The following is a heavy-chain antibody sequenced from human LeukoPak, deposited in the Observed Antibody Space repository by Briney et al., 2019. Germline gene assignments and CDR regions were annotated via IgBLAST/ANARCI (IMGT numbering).Heavy chain of an antibody. CDR3: TKGLTPDY. J-gene: IGHJ4*02. Sequence: GGSVRLSCAASGFTFSSYAMSWVPQAPGKRLEWVSAISGSDGTTYYADSVKDRFTISRDNSKNTLYLQMNSLKAEDTAVYYCTKGLTPDYWGQGTLVTVSS. CDR2: ISGSDGTT. D-gene: IGHD7-27*01. V-gene: IGHV3-23*01. CDR1: GFTFSSYA.